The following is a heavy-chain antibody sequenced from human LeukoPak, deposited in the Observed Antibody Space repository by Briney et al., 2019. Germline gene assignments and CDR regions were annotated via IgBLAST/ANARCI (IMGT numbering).Heavy chain of an antibody. J-gene: IGHJ4*02. V-gene: IGHV3-30*04. D-gene: IGHD6-19*01. Sequence: PGRSLRLSCVASGFTFSSSPMHWVRQAPGKGLEWVAGLSYDATRQNYAASVCGRFIISRENSRNTLYLKINSRRPEETAMYHCARDSGTFRSGWPLYFDSWGQGILVTVSS. CDR1: GFTFSSSP. CDR2: LSYDATRQ. CDR3: ARDSGTFRSGWPLYFDS.